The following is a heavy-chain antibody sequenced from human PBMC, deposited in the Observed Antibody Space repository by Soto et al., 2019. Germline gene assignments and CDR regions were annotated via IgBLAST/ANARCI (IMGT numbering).Heavy chain of an antibody. CDR2: ISYDGSNK. V-gene: IGHV3-30-3*01. J-gene: IGHJ4*02. CDR3: ARGGGGGYDFFDY. CDR1: GFTFSSYA. Sequence: QVQLVESGGGVVQPGRSLRLSCAASGFTFSSYAMHWVRQAPGKGLEWVAVISYDGSNKYYADSVKGRFTISRDNSKNTLYLQMNSLRAEDTVVYYCARGGGGGYDFFDYWGQGTLVTVSS. D-gene: IGHD5-12*01.